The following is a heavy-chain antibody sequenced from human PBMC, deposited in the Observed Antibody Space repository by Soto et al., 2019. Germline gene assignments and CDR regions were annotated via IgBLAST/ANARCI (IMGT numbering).Heavy chain of an antibody. CDR3: ARVGNYYGSGTPRPHYNYAMDA. CDR1: GFTFDDYA. J-gene: IGHJ6*02. D-gene: IGHD3-10*01. Sequence: HPGGSLRLSCAASGFTFDDYAMHWVRQAPGKGLEWVSGISWNSGTIVYADSVKGRFTISRDNAKNSLYLQMNSLRSDDTAVYFCARVGNYYGSGTPRPHYNYAMDAWGQGTTVTVSS. CDR2: ISWNSGTI. V-gene: IGHV3-9*01.